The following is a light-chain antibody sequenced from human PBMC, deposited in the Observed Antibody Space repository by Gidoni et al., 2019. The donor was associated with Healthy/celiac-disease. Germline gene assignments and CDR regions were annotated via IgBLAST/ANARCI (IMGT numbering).Light chain of an antibody. CDR3: QQRSNWREYT. Sequence: ELVLTQSPATLSLSPGERATLSCRASQSVSSYLAWYQQKPGQAPRLLIYDASNRATGIPARFSGSGSGTDFTLPISSLEPEDFAVYYCQQRSNWREYTFGQGTKLEIK. J-gene: IGKJ2*01. CDR2: DAS. V-gene: IGKV3-11*01. CDR1: QSVSSY.